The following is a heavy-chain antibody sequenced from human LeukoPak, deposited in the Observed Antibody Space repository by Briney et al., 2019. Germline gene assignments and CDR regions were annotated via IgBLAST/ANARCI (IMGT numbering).Heavy chain of an antibody. J-gene: IGHJ3*02. Sequence: SETLSLTCAVYGVSFSGYYWSWIRQPPGKGLEWIGEINHSGSTNYNPSLKSRVTISVDKSKNQFSLKLSSVTAADTAVCYCARLALVVSAFDIWGQGTMVTVSS. D-gene: IGHD2-2*01. CDR3: ARLALVVSAFDI. CDR1: GVSFSGYY. V-gene: IGHV4-34*01. CDR2: INHSGST.